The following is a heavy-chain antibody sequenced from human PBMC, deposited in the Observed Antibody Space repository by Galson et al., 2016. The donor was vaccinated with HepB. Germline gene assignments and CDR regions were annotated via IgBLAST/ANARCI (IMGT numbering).Heavy chain of an antibody. J-gene: IGHJ6*04. Sequence: SLRLSCAASGLTSSRCDMHWVRQATGKGLEWVSAIGTAGDTYYPGSVRGRFTISRENSKNSLYLQMNSLTAGDTAVYYCARGKFDCSGGTCHYYGMDVWGKGTTVTVSS. D-gene: IGHD2-15*01. V-gene: IGHV3-13*01. CDR1: GLTSSRCD. CDR2: IGTAGDT. CDR3: ARGKFDCSGGTCHYYGMDV.